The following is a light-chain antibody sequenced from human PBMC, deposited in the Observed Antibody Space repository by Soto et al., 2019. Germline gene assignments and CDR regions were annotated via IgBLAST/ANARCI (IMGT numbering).Light chain of an antibody. CDR1: QSISSW. V-gene: IGKV1-5*01. CDR3: QQYNSYSPT. CDR2: DAS. J-gene: IGKJ1*01. Sequence: DIQMTQSPSTLSASVGDRVTITCRASQSISSWLAWYQQKLGKAPKLLIYDASSLETGVPSRFSGSGSGTEFTLTISSLQTADFATYYCQQYNSYSPTFGRGTKVDIK.